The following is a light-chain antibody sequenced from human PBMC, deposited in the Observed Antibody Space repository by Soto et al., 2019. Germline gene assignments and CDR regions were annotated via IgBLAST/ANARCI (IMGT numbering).Light chain of an antibody. V-gene: IGKV3-20*01. J-gene: IGKJ3*01. CDR2: GAS. CDR1: QSVSSNY. CDR3: HHYGRSPFT. Sequence: EIVMTQSPGTLSLSPGETATLSCRASQSVSSNYVAWFHQKPGQAPRLLIYGASSRATGVPDRFSASGSGTAFTLTISRLEPEDFAVYYCHHYGRSPFTFGPGTKVDIK.